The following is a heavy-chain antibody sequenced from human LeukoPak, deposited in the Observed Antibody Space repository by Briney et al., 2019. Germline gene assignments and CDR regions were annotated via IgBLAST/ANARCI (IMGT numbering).Heavy chain of an antibody. CDR1: GGSFSGYY. CDR3: ARGITNYYYCYYMNV. V-gene: IGHV4-34*01. D-gene: IGHD3-10*01. J-gene: IGHJ6*03. Sequence: PSETLSLTCTVYGGSFSGYYWSWIRQPPGKGLECIGEINHSGSTNYNPSLKSRVTVSVETANNQFSVKLSCVTAADTDVYYCARGITNYYYCYYMNVWGKGTAVNGSS. CDR2: INHSGST.